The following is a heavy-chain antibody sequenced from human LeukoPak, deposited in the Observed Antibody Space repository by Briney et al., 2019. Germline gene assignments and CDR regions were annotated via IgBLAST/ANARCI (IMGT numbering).Heavy chain of an antibody. D-gene: IGHD6-13*01. CDR1: GFTFSSYA. CDR3: AKEEAAAGSFDY. J-gene: IGHJ4*02. CDR2: ISGSGGSA. V-gene: IGHV3-23*01. Sequence: GGSLRLSCAASGFTFSSYAMTWVRQAPGKGLEWVSAISGSGGSAYYADSVKGRFTISRDNSKNTLYLQMNSLRAEDTAVYYCAKEEAAAGSFDYWGQGTLVTVSS.